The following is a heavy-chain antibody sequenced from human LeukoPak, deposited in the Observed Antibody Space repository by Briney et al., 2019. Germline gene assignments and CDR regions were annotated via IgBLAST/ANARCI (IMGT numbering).Heavy chain of an antibody. CDR3: ARGFDIVVVPAALDP. CDR2: IKQDGSEK. V-gene: IGHV3-7*01. Sequence: GGSLRLSCAASGFTFSSYWMSWVRQAPGKGLEWVANIKQDGSEKYYVDSVKGRFTISRDNAKNSLYLQMNSLRAEDTAVYYCARGFDIVVVPAALDPWGQGTLVTVSS. D-gene: IGHD2-2*01. J-gene: IGHJ5*02. CDR1: GFTFSSYW.